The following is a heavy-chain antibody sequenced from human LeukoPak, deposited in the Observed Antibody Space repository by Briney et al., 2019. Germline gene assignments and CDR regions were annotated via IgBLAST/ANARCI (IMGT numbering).Heavy chain of an antibody. CDR3: ARSASSGYYLDAFDI. CDR1: GASIDTYY. Sequence: TSETLSLTCTVSGASIDTYYWSWIRQPPGKGLEWIGYLFFGGSTNYNPSLKSRVTISSDTSKNQLSLKLTSVTAADTAVYYCARSASSGYYLDAFDIWGQGTMVTVSS. V-gene: IGHV4-59*01. CDR2: LFFGGST. D-gene: IGHD3-22*01. J-gene: IGHJ3*02.